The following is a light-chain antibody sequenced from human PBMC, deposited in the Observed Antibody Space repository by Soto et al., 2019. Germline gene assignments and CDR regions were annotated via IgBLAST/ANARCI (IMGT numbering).Light chain of an antibody. Sequence: EIVLTQSPGTLSLSPGERATLSCRASQSVSSSYLAWYQQKPGQAPRLLIYGASSRATGIPDRFSGSGSGTEFTLTISSLQSEDFAVSYCQQYNNWPPWTFGQGTKVDIK. CDR2: GAS. V-gene: IGKV3-20*01. CDR1: QSVSSSY. J-gene: IGKJ1*01. CDR3: QQYNNWPPWT.